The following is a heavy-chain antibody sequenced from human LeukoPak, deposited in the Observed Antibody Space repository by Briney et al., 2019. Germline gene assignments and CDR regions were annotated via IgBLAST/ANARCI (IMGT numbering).Heavy chain of an antibody. J-gene: IGHJ4*02. D-gene: IGHD7-27*01. CDR2: LSYDGSRT. V-gene: IGHV3-30*13. Sequence: GGSLRLSCVASGFTFTRNCMHWVRQSPGKGLEWVAVLSYDGSRTYYADSVKGRFTISRDNSRNRVYLQMTSLATEDTAIYYCARDWGFDSWGQGTLVTVSS. CDR1: GFTFTRNC. CDR3: ARDWGFDS.